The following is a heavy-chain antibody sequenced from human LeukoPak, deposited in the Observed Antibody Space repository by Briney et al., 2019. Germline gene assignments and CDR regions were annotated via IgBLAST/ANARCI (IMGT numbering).Heavy chain of an antibody. V-gene: IGHV3-21*05. Sequence: GGSLRLSCAASGFTFSNYNLNWVRQAPGKGLEWVSYISNTGSFISYADSVKGRFTISRDNAKNSLYLQMNSLRAEDAAAYYCVRARGAGPGAHFDYWGQGTLVTVSS. D-gene: IGHD3-10*01. J-gene: IGHJ4*02. CDR1: GFTFSNYN. CDR3: VRARGAGPGAHFDY. CDR2: ISNTGSFI.